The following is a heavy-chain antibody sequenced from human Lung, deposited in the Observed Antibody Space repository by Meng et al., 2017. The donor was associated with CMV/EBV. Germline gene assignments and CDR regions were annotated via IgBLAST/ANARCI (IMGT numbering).Heavy chain of an antibody. Sequence: GESXKISCVAPGFTFSGYSMNWVRQAPGKGLEWLSSISRSSSHIYYADSVKGRFTISRDNANNSLYLQMNSLRAEDSAVYYCVRDVKYSGYDPYYFDNWRHRALVTVSS. V-gene: IGHV3-21*01. D-gene: IGHD5-12*01. CDR1: GFTFSGYS. CDR2: ISRSSSHI. CDR3: VRDVKYSGYDPYYFDN. J-gene: IGHJ4*03.